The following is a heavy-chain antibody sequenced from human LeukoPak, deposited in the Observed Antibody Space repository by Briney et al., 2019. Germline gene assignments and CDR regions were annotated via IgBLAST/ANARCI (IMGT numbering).Heavy chain of an antibody. J-gene: IGHJ5*02. CDR2: ISYTGTYI. Sequence: PGGSLRLSCAASAFSLNAYNMNWVRQAPGKGLEWVSSISYTGTYIYYADSVKGRFTISRDNAQNSLYLQMNSLRAEDMALYYCAKGGGNFQLLSDWFDPWGQGTLVTVSS. CDR1: AFSLNAYN. CDR3: AKGGGNFQLLSDWFDP. V-gene: IGHV3-21*04. D-gene: IGHD2-2*01.